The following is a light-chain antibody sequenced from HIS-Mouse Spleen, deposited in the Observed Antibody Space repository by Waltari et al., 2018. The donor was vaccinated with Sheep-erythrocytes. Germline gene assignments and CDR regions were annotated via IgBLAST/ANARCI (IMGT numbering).Light chain of an antibody. Sequence: SYELTQPPSVSVSPGQTASITCSGDKLGDKYACWYQQKPCQSPGLVISQDSKRPSGNPDRFSGSNSGNTATLTISGTQAMDEADYYCQAWDSSTAWNVVFGGGTKLTVL. CDR2: QDS. V-gene: IGLV3-1*01. J-gene: IGLJ2*01. CDR3: QAWDSSTAWNVV. CDR1: KLGDKY.